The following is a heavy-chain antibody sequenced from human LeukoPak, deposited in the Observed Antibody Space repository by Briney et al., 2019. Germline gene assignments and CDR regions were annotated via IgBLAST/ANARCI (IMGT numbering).Heavy chain of an antibody. CDR3: ARGPWWWNVRAFDI. D-gene: IGHD2-8*02. Sequence: PSETLSLTCAVYGGSFSGYYWSWLRQPPGKGLEWIGEINHSGSTNYNPSLKSRVTVSVDTSKNQFSLKLTSVTAADTAVYYCARGPWWWNVRAFDIWGQGTLVTVSS. CDR2: INHSGST. CDR1: GGSFSGYY. J-gene: IGHJ3*02. V-gene: IGHV4-34*01.